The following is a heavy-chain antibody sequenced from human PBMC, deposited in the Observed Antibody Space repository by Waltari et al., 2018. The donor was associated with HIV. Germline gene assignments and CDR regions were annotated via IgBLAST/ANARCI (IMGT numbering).Heavy chain of an antibody. J-gene: IGHJ4*02. CDR2: VWYDGKNK. CDR1: GFPFTSYG. V-gene: IGHV3-33*01. Sequence: QVQLVESGGGVVQPGRSLRLSCAASGFPFTSYGTHWVRQAPGKGLEWLAVVWYDGKNKYYADSVKGRFTVSRDNSKNTLFLQMNSLRVDDTAVYYCARTPYDTSGYCFDYWGQGTLVTVSS. CDR3: ARTPYDTSGYCFDY. D-gene: IGHD3-22*01.